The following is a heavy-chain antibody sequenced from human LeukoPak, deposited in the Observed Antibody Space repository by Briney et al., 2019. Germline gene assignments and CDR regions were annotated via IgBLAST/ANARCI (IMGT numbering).Heavy chain of an antibody. V-gene: IGHV3-30-3*02. CDR3: VQAISLGGG. CDR2: ISYDGSNK. D-gene: IGHD3-10*01. J-gene: IGHJ1*01. CDR1: GFTLSSYA. Sequence: AGRSLRLSCAASGFTLSSYAMHWVRQAPGKGLEWVAVISYDGSNKYYADSVKGRFTISRDNSKNTLYLQMNSLRAEDTAVYYCVQAISLGGGWGQGTLVTVSS.